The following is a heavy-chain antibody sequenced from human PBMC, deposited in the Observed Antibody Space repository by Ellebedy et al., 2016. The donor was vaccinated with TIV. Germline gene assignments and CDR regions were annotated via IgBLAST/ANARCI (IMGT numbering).Heavy chain of an antibody. V-gene: IGHV4-4*07. J-gene: IGHJ4*02. CDR3: ARARRLYYYDSKGFDY. D-gene: IGHD3-22*01. Sequence: SETLSLTXTVSGGSISSYYWSWIRQPAGKGLEWIGRIYTSGSTNYNPSLKSRVTISVDTSKNQFSLKLSSVTAADTAVYYCARARRLYYYDSKGFDYWGQGTLVTVSS. CDR2: IYTSGST. CDR1: GGSISSYY.